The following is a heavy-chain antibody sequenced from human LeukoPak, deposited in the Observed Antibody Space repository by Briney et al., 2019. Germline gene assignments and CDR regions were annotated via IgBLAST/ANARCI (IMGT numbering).Heavy chain of an antibody. CDR2: ISRSSTTI. J-gene: IGHJ4*02. D-gene: IGHD6-13*01. V-gene: IGHV3-48*01. CDR1: GFSFSGYW. CDR3: ATSGYSSSWYFG. Sequence: GGSLRLSCAASGFSFSGYWMTWVRQAPGKGLEWVSYISRSSTTIYYADSVKGRFTISRDNAKNSLYLQMNSLRAEDTAVYYCATSGYSSSWYFGWGQGTLVTVSS.